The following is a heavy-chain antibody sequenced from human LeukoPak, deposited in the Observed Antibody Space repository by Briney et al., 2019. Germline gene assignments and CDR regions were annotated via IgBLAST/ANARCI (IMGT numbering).Heavy chain of an antibody. V-gene: IGHV3-30-3*01. CDR1: GFTFSSYA. Sequence: GSLRLSCAASGFTFSSYAMHWVRQAPGKGLEWVAVISYDGSNKYYADSVKGRFTISRDNSKNTLYLQMNSLRAEDTAVYYCARNTLPSEIVVVITHDAFDIWGQGTRVTVSS. J-gene: IGHJ3*02. D-gene: IGHD3-22*01. CDR2: ISYDGSNK. CDR3: ARNTLPSEIVVVITHDAFDI.